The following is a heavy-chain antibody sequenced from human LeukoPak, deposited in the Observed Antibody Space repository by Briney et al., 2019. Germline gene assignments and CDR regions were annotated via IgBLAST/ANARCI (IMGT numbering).Heavy chain of an antibody. CDR3: ARGTWAAGPDY. D-gene: IGHD2-2*01. V-gene: IGHV3-30*04. CDR1: GFTFSGSA. J-gene: IGHJ4*02. Sequence: GGSLRLSCAASGFTFSGSAMHWVRQAPGKGREWEAVIWYDGTNKSYADSVRGRFTTSRDNSNTTLYLQMHRLRGEDTALYYCARGTWAAGPDYWGQGTLVTVSP. CDR2: IWYDGTNK.